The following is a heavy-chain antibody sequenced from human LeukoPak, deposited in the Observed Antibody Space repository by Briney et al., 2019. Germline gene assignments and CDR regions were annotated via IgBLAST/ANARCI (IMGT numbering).Heavy chain of an antibody. Sequence: GGSLRLSCAASGFTFSSYGMHWVRQAPGKGLEWVAVIWYDGSNKYYADSVKGRFTISRDNSKNTLYLQMNSLRAEDTAVYYCARSKMQLWLQGFDYRGQGTLVTVSS. CDR2: IWYDGSNK. V-gene: IGHV3-33*01. J-gene: IGHJ4*02. D-gene: IGHD5-18*01. CDR1: GFTFSSYG. CDR3: ARSKMQLWLQGFDY.